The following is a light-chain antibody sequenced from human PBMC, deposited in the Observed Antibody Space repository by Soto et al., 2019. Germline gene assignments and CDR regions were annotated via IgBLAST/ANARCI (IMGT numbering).Light chain of an antibody. CDR1: QSVSTSY. J-gene: IGKJ4*01. CDR2: GAS. CDR3: QQYGSSPLT. Sequence: EIVLTQSPGTLSLSPGERATLSCRASQSVSTSYLAWYQQKPGQAPRLFIYGASSRATGIPDRFSGSGSGTEFTLTISRLEPEDFAVYDCQQYGSSPLTFGGGTQVDIK. V-gene: IGKV3-20*01.